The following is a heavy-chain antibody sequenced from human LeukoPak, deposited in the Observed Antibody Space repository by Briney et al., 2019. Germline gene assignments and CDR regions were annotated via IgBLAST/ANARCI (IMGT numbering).Heavy chain of an antibody. Sequence: ASVKVSCKASGYTFTNYYIHWVRQAPGQGLEWMGIINPTSDSTSYAQKFQARVTMTRDTSTNTVYMELSSLRSEDTAVYYCARHPSPQLHHFDYWGQGTLVTVSS. CDR1: GYTFTNYY. D-gene: IGHD2-2*01. J-gene: IGHJ4*02. V-gene: IGHV1-46*01. CDR3: ARHPSPQLHHFDY. CDR2: INPTSDST.